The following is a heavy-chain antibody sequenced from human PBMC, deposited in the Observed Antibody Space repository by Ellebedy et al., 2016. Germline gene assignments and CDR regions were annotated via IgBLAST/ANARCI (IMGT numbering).Heavy chain of an antibody. D-gene: IGHD3-22*01. V-gene: IGHV5-51*01. J-gene: IGHJ3*02. CDR3: TSYYYDSSGILAFDI. Sequence: GESLKISCKGSGYSFTSYWIGWVRQMPGKGLEWMGIIYPGDSDTRYSPSFQGQVTISADKSISTAYLQWSSLKASDTAMYYCTSYYYDSSGILAFDIWGQGTMVTVSS. CDR2: IYPGDSDT. CDR1: GYSFTSYW.